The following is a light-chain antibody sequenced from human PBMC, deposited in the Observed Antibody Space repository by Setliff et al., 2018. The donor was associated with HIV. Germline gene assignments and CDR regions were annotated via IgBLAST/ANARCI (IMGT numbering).Light chain of an antibody. J-gene: IGLJ3*02. CDR3: QSYDSRLSGQWV. CDR2: NDH. Sequence: QSALTQPPSASGTPGQRVTISCSGSNSNIGTNTVNWYQHLPGTAPKVLIYNDHERPSGVPDRFSASKSGTSASLAITGLQSEDEADYFCQSYDSRLSGQWVFGGGTKVTVL. CDR1: NSNIGTNT. V-gene: IGLV1-44*01.